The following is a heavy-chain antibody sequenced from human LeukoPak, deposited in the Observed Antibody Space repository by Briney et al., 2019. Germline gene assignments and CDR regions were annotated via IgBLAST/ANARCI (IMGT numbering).Heavy chain of an antibody. D-gene: IGHD5-12*01. Sequence: SETLSLTCTVSGGSISSSSYYWGWIRQPPGKGLEWIGSIYYSGSTYYNPSLKSRVTISVDTSKNQSSLGLSSVTAADTAVYYCARHEGIVATIRWFDPWGQGTLVTVSS. J-gene: IGHJ5*02. V-gene: IGHV4-39*01. CDR3: ARHEGIVATIRWFDP. CDR2: IYYSGST. CDR1: GGSISSSSYY.